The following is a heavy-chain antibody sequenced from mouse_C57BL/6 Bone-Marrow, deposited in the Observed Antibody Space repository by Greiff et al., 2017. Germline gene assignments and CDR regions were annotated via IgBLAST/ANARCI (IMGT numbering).Heavy chain of an antibody. Sequence: VQLQQSGAELVKPGASVKLSCKASGYTFTEYTIHWVKQRSGQGLEWIGWFYPGSGSIKYNEKFKDKATLTADKSSSTVYMELSRLTSEDSAVYFCARHGSYYDIRRGFYYAMDYWGQGTSVTVSS. V-gene: IGHV1-62-2*01. D-gene: IGHD2-4*01. J-gene: IGHJ4*01. CDR2: FYPGSGSI. CDR1: GYTFTEYT. CDR3: ARHGSYYDIRRGFYYAMDY.